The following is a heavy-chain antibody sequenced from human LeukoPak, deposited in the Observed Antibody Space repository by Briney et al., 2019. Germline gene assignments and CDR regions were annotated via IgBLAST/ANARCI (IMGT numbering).Heavy chain of an antibody. V-gene: IGHV4-39*07. Sequence: SETLSLTCTVSGGSISSSGYYWGWIRQSPGKGLDWIGSIFHTGITYYNPSLKSRVTMSVDTAKNQLSLKLSSVTAPDTAVYYCARRGSNDWYFDLWGRGTLVTVSS. CDR1: GGSISSSGYY. D-gene: IGHD1-1*01. J-gene: IGHJ2*01. CDR3: ARRGSNDWYFDL. CDR2: IFHTGIT.